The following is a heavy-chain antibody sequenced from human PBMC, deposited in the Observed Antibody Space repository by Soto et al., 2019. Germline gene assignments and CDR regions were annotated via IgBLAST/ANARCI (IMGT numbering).Heavy chain of an antibody. CDR1: GYTFTSYD. CDR2: MNPNSGNT. V-gene: IGHV1-8*01. J-gene: IGHJ6*03. CDR3: ARGPGDGDYEPYYYYYMDV. Sequence: ASVKVSCKASGYTFTSYDINWVRQATGQGLEWMGWMNPNSGNTGYAQKFQGRVTMTRNTSISTAYMELSSLRSEDTAVYYCARGPGDGDYEPYYYYYMDVWGKGTTVTVSS. D-gene: IGHD4-17*01.